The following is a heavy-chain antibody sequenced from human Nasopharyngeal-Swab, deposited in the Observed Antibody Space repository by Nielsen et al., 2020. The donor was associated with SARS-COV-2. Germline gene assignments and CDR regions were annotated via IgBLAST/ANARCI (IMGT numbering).Heavy chain of an antibody. J-gene: IGHJ3*02. CDR3: ARERVLLWFGEPQGNAFDI. CDR1: GYTFTSYY. V-gene: IGHV1-46*01. D-gene: IGHD3-10*01. Sequence: ASVKVSCKASGYTFTSYYMHWVRQAPGQGLEWMGIINPSGGSTSYAQKFQGRVTMTRDTPTSTVYMELSSLRSEDTAVYYCARERVLLWFGEPQGNAFDIWGQGTMVTVSS. CDR2: INPSGGST.